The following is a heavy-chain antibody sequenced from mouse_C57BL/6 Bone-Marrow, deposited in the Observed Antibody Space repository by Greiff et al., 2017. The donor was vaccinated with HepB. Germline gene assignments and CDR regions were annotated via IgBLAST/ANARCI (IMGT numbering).Heavy chain of an antibody. CDR1: GYTFTSYW. J-gene: IGHJ3*01. CDR2: IDPSDSYT. V-gene: IGHV1-69*01. Sequence: VQLQQPGAELVMPGASVKLSCKASGYTFTSYWIHWVKQRPGQGLEWIGEIDPSDSYTNYNQKFKGKSTLTVDKSSSTAYMQLSSLTSEDSAVYYCAREGGLYYGSSYWFAYWGQGTLVTVSA. CDR3: AREGGLYYGSSYWFAY. D-gene: IGHD1-1*01.